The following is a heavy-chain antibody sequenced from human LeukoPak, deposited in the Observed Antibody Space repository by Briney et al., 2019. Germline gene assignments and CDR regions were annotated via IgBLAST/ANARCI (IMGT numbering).Heavy chain of an antibody. J-gene: IGHJ4*02. D-gene: IGHD2-15*01. V-gene: IGHV1-2*02. CDR2: INPNSGGT. CDR3: ARDPGYCSGGSCYLD. Sequence: ASVKVSCKASGYTFTGYYMHWVRPAPGQGLEWMGWINPNSGGTNYAQKFQGRVTMTRDTSISTAYMELSRLRSDDTAVYYCARDPGYCSGGSCYLDWGQGTLVTVTS. CDR1: GYTFTGYY.